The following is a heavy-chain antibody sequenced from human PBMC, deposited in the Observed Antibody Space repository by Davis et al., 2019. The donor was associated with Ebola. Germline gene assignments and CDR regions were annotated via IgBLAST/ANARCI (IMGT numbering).Heavy chain of an antibody. CDR2: IYYSGST. V-gene: IGHV4-59*08. D-gene: IGHD6-13*01. CDR1: GGSISSYY. CDR3: ARGIEQQIVPLDS. J-gene: IGHJ4*02. Sequence: GSLRLSCTVSGGSISSYYWSWIRQPPGKGLEWIGYIYYSGSTNYNPSLKSRVTISVDTSKNQFSLKLSSVTAADTAVYFCARGIEQQIVPLDSWGKGTLVTVSS.